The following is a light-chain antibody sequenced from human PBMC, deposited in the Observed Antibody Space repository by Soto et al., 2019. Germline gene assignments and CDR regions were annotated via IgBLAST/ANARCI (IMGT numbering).Light chain of an antibody. V-gene: IGKV3-20*01. CDR3: QQYGSSPVT. Sequence: EIVLTQSPGTLSLSPVERATLSCRASQSVSSSYLAWYQQKPGQAPRLLIYDASSRATGIPDRFSGSGSGTDFTLTISRLEPEDFAVYYCQQYGSSPVTFGPGTKVDIK. CDR1: QSVSSSY. J-gene: IGKJ3*01. CDR2: DAS.